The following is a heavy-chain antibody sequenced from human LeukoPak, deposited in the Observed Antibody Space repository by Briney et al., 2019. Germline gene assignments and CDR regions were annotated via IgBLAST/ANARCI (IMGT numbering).Heavy chain of an antibody. J-gene: IGHJ6*02. CDR2: ISAYNGNT. D-gene: IGHD2-2*01. CDR3: ARESGCSSTSCPYYYGMDV. V-gene: IGHV1-18*01. Sequence: ASVKVSCKASGYTFTSYGISWVRQAPGQGLEWMGWISAYNGNTNYAQKLQGRVTMTTDTSTSTAYMELRSLRSDDTAVYYCARESGCSSTSCPYYYGMDVWGQGTTVTVSS. CDR1: GYTFTSYG.